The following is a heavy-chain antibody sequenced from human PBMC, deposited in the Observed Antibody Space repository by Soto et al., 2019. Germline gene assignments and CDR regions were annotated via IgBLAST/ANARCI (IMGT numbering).Heavy chain of an antibody. V-gene: IGHV1-58*02. CDR2: IVVGSGNT. J-gene: IGHJ6*02. Sequence: SVKVSCTTSGSTFTSYAMHWVRQAPGQRLEWIGWIVVGSGNTNYAQKFQERVTITRDMSTSTAYMELSSLRSEDTAVYYCAGPTARYYGMDVWGQGTTVTVSS. CDR3: AGPTARYYGMDV. CDR1: GSTFTSYA.